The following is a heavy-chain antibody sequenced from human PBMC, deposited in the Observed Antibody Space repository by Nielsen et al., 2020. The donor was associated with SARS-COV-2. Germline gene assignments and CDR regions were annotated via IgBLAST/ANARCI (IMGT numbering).Heavy chain of an antibody. CDR3: ARGSFDYDSSGYSARARKARNFDY. V-gene: IGHV4-34*01. D-gene: IGHD3-22*01. CDR1: GGSFSGYY. CDR2: INHSGST. Sequence: SETLSLTCALYGGSFSGYYWSWNSQPPGKGREWNGEINHSGSTNYNPSLKSRVTISVDTSKTQFSLKLSSVTAADTAVYCCARGSFDYDSSGYSARARKARNFDYWGQGTLVTVSS. J-gene: IGHJ4*02.